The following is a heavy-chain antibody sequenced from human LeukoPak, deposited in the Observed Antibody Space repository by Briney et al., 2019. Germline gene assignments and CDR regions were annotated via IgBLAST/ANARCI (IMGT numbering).Heavy chain of an antibody. CDR1: GFTFNNYA. V-gene: IGHV3-23*01. CDR3: AKEPREYCSSTSCPNWFDS. CDR2: ISASGGTT. J-gene: IGHJ5*01. D-gene: IGHD2-2*01. Sequence: GGSLRLSCAASGFTFNNYAMSWVRQAPGKGLEWVSAISASGGTTYYADSVKGRFTIYRDNSENTLFLQMNSLRAEDTAVYYCAKEPREYCSSTSCPNWFDSWGQGTLVTVSS.